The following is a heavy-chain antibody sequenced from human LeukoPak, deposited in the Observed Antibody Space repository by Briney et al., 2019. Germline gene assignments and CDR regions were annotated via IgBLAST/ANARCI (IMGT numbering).Heavy chain of an antibody. CDR2: IRESGEST. J-gene: IGHJ4*02. Sequence: GGSLRLSCAASGFSFSSYDMSWVRQAPGKGLEWVSAIRESGESTYYADSVKGRFTISGDNSRNMLYLQMSSLRAEDTAVYYCALTDGSGSYWLYWGQGTLVTVST. CDR3: ALTDGSGSYWLY. D-gene: IGHD3-10*01. V-gene: IGHV3-23*01. CDR1: GFSFSSYD.